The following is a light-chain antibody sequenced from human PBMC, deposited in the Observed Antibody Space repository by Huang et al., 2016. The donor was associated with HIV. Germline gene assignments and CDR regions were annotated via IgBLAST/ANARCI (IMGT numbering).Light chain of an antibody. Sequence: AVQLTQSPSSLSASVGDTVIISCRASQDIGTSLALYQQRTGRAPKLLISAASTLQTGVPSRFSGDSAGTYFALFITNLQPVDFATYYCQQLHTYPITFGQGTRLDMK. CDR3: QQLHTYPIT. CDR2: AAS. J-gene: IGKJ5*01. V-gene: IGKV1-13*02. CDR1: QDIGTS.